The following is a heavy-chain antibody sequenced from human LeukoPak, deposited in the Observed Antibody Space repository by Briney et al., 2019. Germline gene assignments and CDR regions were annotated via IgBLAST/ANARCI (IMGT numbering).Heavy chain of an antibody. Sequence: ASVKVSCKASGGTFSSYAISWVRQAPGQGLEWMGGIIPIFGTANYAQKFQGRVTITADESTSTAYMELSSLRSEDTAVYYCARGANSGSYFGFDYWGQGTLVTVSS. CDR2: IIPIFGTA. CDR1: GGTFSSYA. CDR3: ARGANSGSYFGFDY. D-gene: IGHD1-26*01. J-gene: IGHJ4*02. V-gene: IGHV1-69*13.